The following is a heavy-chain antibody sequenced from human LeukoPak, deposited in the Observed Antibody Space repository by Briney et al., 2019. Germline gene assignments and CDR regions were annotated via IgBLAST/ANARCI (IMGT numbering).Heavy chain of an antibody. V-gene: IGHV3-33*01. CDR2: IWYDGSNK. J-gene: IGHJ4*02. Sequence: PGGSLRLSCAASGFTFSSYGMHWVRQAPAKGLEWVAVIWYDGSNKYYADSVKGRFTISRDNSKNTLYLQMNSLRAEDTAVYYCARTPTVAVAGELDYWGQGDLVTVSS. D-gene: IGHD6-19*01. CDR1: GFTFSSYG. CDR3: ARTPTVAVAGELDY.